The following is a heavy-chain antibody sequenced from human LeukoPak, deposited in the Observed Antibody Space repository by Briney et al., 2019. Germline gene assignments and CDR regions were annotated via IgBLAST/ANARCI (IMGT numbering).Heavy chain of an antibody. J-gene: IGHJ4*02. CDR1: GYTFTGYY. D-gene: IGHD6-13*01. CDR2: INPNSGGT. V-gene: IGHV1-2*02. Sequence: ASVNVSCKASGYTFTGYYMHWVRQAPGQGLEWMGWINPNSGGTNYAQKFQGGVTMTRDTSISTAYMELSRLRSDDTAVYYCARAGYRSSSIDYWGQGTLVTVSS. CDR3: ARAGYRSSSIDY.